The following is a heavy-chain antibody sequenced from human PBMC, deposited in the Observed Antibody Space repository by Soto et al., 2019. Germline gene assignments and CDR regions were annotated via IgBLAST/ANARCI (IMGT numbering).Heavy chain of an antibody. V-gene: IGHV3-9*01. J-gene: IGHJ4*02. CDR3: AKRDY. Sequence: EVQLVESGGGLVQPGRSLRLSCAASGFTFDDYAMHWVRQAPGKGLGWVSGISWNSGSIGYADSVKGRFTICRDNAKNSLYLQLNSLRAEATALYYCAKRDYWGQGALVTVS. CDR2: ISWNSGSI. CDR1: GFTFDDYA.